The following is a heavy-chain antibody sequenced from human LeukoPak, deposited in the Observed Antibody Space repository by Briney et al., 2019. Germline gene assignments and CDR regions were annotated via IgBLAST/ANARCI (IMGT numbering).Heavy chain of an antibody. Sequence: TGGSLRLSCATSGFTFSSNDMHWVRQAPGKGLEWVSFIWYDGSDKYYAYSEGRRFTISRDNSKNTLYQQMNSLRPEDTAVYYCAKDLSSAWSFDYWGQGTLVTVSS. CDR2: IWYDGSDK. V-gene: IGHV3-30*02. CDR3: AKDLSSAWSFDY. D-gene: IGHD6-19*01. CDR1: GFTFSSND. J-gene: IGHJ4*02.